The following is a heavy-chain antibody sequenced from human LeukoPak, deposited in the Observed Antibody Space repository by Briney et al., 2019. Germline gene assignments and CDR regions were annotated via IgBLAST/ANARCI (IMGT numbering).Heavy chain of an antibody. D-gene: IGHD3-22*01. CDR1: SGSIRSSNYH. Sequence: SQTLSLTCTVSSGSIRSSNYHWHWIRQPAGKGLEWIGRIYTSGSTNYNPSLKSRVTISVDTSKNQFSLKLSSVTAADTAVCYCARTSYYYDSSGYYPIPFDYWGQGTLVTVSS. J-gene: IGHJ4*02. CDR2: IYTSGST. V-gene: IGHV4-61*02. CDR3: ARTSYYYDSSGYYPIPFDY.